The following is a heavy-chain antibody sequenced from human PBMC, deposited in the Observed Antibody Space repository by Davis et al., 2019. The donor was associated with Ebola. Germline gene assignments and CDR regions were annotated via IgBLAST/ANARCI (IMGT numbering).Heavy chain of an antibody. CDR2: IRSKANSYAT. CDR1: GFTFSGST. V-gene: IGHV3-73*01. Sequence: GGSLRLSCAASGFTFSGSTMHWVRQASGKGLEWVGRIRSKANSYATAYAASVKGRFTISRDDSKNTAYLQMNSLKTEDTAVYYCTRRSNCTNSCWGQGTLVTVSS. CDR3: TRRSNCTNSC. J-gene: IGHJ4*02. D-gene: IGHD2-8*01.